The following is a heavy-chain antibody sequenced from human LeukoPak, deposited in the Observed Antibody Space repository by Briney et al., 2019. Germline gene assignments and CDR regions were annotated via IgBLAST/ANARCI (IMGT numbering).Heavy chain of an antibody. CDR3: ARDVTVTGWFDP. J-gene: IGHJ5*02. V-gene: IGHV3-66*01. CDR1: GFTVSSNY. CDR2: IYSGGST. D-gene: IGHD4-17*01. Sequence: GGSLRLSCEASGFTVSSNYMSWVRQAPGKGLEWVSVIYSGGSTYYADSVKGRFNISRDNSKNTLYLQMNSLRAEDTAVYYCARDVTVTGWFDPWGQGTLVTVSS.